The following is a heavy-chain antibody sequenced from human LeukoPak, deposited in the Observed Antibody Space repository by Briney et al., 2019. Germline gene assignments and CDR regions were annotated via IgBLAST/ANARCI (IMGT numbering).Heavy chain of an antibody. CDR3: ARPVDSSGYNDAFDI. CDR1: GDSVSSNSAA. V-gene: IGHV6-1*01. J-gene: IGHJ3*02. CDR2: TYYRSKWYN. Sequence: SQTLSLTCAISGDSVSSNSAAWNWIRQSPSRGLEWLGRTYYRSKWYNDYAVSVKSRITINPDTSKNQFSLKLSSVTAADTAVYYCARPVDSSGYNDAFDIWGQGTMVTVSS. D-gene: IGHD3-22*01.